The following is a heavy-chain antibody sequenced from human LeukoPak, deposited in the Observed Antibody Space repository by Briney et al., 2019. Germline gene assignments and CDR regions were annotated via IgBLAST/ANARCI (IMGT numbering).Heavy chain of an antibody. D-gene: IGHD3-10*01. J-gene: IGHJ4*02. CDR3: ARSGYYGSGSYSNFDY. V-gene: IGHV3-73*01. Sequence: TGGSLKLSCAASGFTFSVSAMYWVRQASGKGLEWVGRIRNKANNYATAYAASLKGRFTISRDDSKNTAYLQMNSLETEDTAMYYCARSGYYGSGSYSNFDYWGQGTLVTVSS. CDR1: GFTFSVSA. CDR2: IRNKANNYAT.